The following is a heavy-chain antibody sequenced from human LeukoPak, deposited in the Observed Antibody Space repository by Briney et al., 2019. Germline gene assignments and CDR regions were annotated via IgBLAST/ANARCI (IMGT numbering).Heavy chain of an antibody. CDR3: ARRYSSYDYDAFDI. CDR2: IYYSGST. CDR1: GGSISSYY. Sequence: SETLSLTCTVSGGSISSYYWSWIRQPPGKGLEWIGYIYYSGSTNYNPSLKSRVTISVDTSKSQFSLKLSSVTAADTAVYYCARRYSSYDYDAFDIWGQGTMVTVSS. J-gene: IGHJ3*02. D-gene: IGHD5-12*01. V-gene: IGHV4-59*08.